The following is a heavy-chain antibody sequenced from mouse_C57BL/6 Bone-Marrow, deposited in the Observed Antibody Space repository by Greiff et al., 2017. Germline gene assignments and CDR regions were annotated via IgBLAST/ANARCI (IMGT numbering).Heavy chain of an antibody. CDR2: IDPEDGDT. CDR3: TTLYGLLTWFAY. CDR1: GFNIKDYY. Sequence: VQLQQSGAELVRPGASVKLFCTASGFNIKDYYMHWVKQRPEQGLEWIGRIDPEDGDTEYAPKFRGKATMTADTSSNPAYLQLSSLTSEDTAVYYCTTLYGLLTWFAYWGQGALVTVSA. D-gene: IGHD1-1*02. V-gene: IGHV14-1*01. J-gene: IGHJ3*01.